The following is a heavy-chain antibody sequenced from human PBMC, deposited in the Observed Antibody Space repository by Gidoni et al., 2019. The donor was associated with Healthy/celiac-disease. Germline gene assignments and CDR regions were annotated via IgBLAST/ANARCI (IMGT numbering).Heavy chain of an antibody. CDR3: TTVAIPPTGDY. J-gene: IGHJ4*02. CDR2: IKSKTDGRTT. V-gene: IGHV3-15*01. CDR1: GFTFSNAW. Sequence: EVQLVESGGGLVKPGGSLRLSCAASGFTFSNAWMSWVRQAPGKGLEWVGRIKSKTDGRTTDYAAPVKGRFTISRDDSKNTLYLQMNSLKTEDTAVYYCTTVAIPPTGDYWGQGTLVTVSS. D-gene: IGHD2-2*02.